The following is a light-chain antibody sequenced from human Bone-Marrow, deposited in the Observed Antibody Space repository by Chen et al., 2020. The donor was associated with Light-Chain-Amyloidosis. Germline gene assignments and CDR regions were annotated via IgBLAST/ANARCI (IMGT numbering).Light chain of an antibody. V-gene: IGLV3-21*02. J-gene: IGLJ3*02. Sequence: SYVLTQPSSVSVAPGQTATIASGGNNIGSTSVQWYQQTPGQAPLLVVYDDSDRPSGIPERLSGSNSGNTATLTISRVEAGDEADYYCQVWDRSSDRPVFGGGTKLTVL. CDR3: QVWDRSSDRPV. CDR2: DDS. CDR1: NIGSTS.